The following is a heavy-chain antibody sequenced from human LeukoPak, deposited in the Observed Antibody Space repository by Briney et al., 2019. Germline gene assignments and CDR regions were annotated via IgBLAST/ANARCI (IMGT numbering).Heavy chain of an antibody. J-gene: IGHJ4*02. D-gene: IGHD2-8*01. Sequence: PGGSLRLSCTASGFTFSDHAMHWVRQAPGKGLEWVTVISYHARDQFYADSVKGRFTVSRDNSRNTLYLQMNSLRAEDSAVYYCAAQPCINGICYLDYWGQGTLVTVFS. CDR2: ISYHARDQ. CDR1: GFTFSDHA. CDR3: AAQPCINGICYLDY. V-gene: IGHV3-30*04.